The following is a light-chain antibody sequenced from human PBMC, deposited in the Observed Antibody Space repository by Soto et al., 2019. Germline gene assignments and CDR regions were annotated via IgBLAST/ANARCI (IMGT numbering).Light chain of an antibody. Sequence: EIVLTQSPGTLSLSPVERATLSCMASQSVSNNYLAWYQQKPGQAPRLLIYGASNRATGIPDRFSGSGSGTDFTLTISRLEPEDFAVYYCQQYGSSGTFGQGPRWIS. V-gene: IGKV3-20*01. CDR1: QSVSNNY. CDR2: GAS. J-gene: IGKJ1*01. CDR3: QQYGSSGT.